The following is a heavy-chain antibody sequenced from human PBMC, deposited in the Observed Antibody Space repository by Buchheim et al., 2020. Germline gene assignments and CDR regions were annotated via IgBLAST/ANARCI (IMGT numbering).Heavy chain of an antibody. CDR1: GFTFSLYG. D-gene: IGHD2-21*01. Sequence: QEHLVESGGGVVQPGGSLRLSCTASGFTFSLYGFHWVRQAPGKGLEWVAALWYDGSKKYYAESVKGRFTISRDNSKNTGYLQMDSLRAEDTAVYYCARDNCGSECQRDPRHLRHWGQGT. CDR3: ARDNCGSECQRDPRHLRH. V-gene: IGHV3-33*01. CDR2: LWYDGSKK. J-gene: IGHJ1*01.